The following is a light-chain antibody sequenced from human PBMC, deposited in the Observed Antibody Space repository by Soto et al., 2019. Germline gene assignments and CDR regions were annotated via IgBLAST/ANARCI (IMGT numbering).Light chain of an antibody. CDR1: SSDVGAYNY. Sequence: QSALTQPASVSGSPGQSITISCTGTSSDVGAYNYVSWYQHYPGKAPKLMIYDVSNRPSGVSNRFSGSKSGNTASLTISGLQAEEEDDYYCSSYTAISTVVFGGGTKLTVL. V-gene: IGLV2-14*03. CDR2: DVS. J-gene: IGLJ2*01. CDR3: SSYTAISTVV.